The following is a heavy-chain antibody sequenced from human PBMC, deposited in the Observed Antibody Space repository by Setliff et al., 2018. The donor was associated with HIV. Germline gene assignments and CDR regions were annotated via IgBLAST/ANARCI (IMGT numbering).Heavy chain of an antibody. D-gene: IGHD3-22*01. CDR2: ISAYNDNA. CDR3: ARVGPFEFDSSGYAEF. CDR1: GGTFSSYA. J-gene: IGHJ4*02. V-gene: IGHV1-18*01. Sequence: ASVKVSCKASGGTFSSYAISWVRQAPGQGLEWMGWISAYNDNANYVQELQGRVTMTTDTSTSTAYMELRSLRSDDTAVYFCARVGPFEFDSSGYAEFWGQGTPVTVSS.